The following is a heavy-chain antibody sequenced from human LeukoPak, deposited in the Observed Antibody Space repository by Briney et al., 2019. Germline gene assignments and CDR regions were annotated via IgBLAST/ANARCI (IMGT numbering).Heavy chain of an antibody. CDR3: ARDDYGDYSFDY. CDR2: IKQDGSEK. Sequence: PGGSLRLSCAASGFTLSSYWMSWVRQAPGKGLEWVANIKQDGSEKYYVDSVKGRFTISRDNAKNSLYLQMSSLRAEDTAVYYCARDDYGDYSFDYWGQGTLVTVSS. V-gene: IGHV3-7*01. D-gene: IGHD4-17*01. J-gene: IGHJ4*02. CDR1: GFTLSSYW.